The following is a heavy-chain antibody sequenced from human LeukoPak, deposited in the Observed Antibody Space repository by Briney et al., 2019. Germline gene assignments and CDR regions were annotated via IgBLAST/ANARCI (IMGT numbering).Heavy chain of an antibody. D-gene: IGHD5-24*01. CDR3: ARDDGDRAYYFDY. J-gene: IGHJ4*02. V-gene: IGHV4-39*07. CDR2: IYYSGST. Sequence: SETLSLTCTVSGGSISSSSYYWGWIRQPPGKGLEWIGSIYYSGSTYYNPSLKSRVTMSVDTSKNQFSLKLSSVTAADAAVYYCARDDGDRAYYFDYWGQGTLVTVSS. CDR1: GGSISSSSYY.